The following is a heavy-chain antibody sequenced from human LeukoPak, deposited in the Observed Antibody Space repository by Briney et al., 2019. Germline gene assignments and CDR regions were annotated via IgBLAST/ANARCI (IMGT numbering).Heavy chain of an antibody. CDR1: GYTFTSYY. CDR2: INPSGGST. D-gene: IGHD6-13*01. CDR3: ARDLRIAAAGENWFDP. J-gene: IGHJ5*02. Sequence: ASVKVSCKASGYTFTSYYMHWVRQAPGQGLEWMGIINPSGGSTSYAQKFQGRVTMTRDTSTSTVYMELSSLRSEDTAVYYCARDLRIAAAGENWFDPWGRGTLVTVSS. V-gene: IGHV1-46*01.